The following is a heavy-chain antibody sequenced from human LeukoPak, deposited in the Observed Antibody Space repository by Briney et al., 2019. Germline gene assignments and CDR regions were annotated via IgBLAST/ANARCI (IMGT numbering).Heavy chain of an antibody. V-gene: IGHV3-48*04. CDR2: ISSGSSTI. CDR3: ASGGTGYSSSWPKYFQH. CDR1: GFTFSSYS. J-gene: IGHJ1*01. Sequence: GGSLRLSCAASGFTFSSYSMNWVRQAPGKGLEWVSYISSGSSTIYYADSVKGRFTISRDNAKNSLYLQMNSLRAEDTAVYYCASGGTGYSSSWPKYFQHWGQGTLVTVSS. D-gene: IGHD6-13*01.